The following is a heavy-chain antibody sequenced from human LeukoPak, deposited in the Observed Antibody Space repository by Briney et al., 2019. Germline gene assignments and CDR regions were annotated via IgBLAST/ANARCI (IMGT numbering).Heavy chain of an antibody. CDR2: MHYSGST. CDR3: ARLFVAFDY. J-gene: IGHJ4*02. Sequence: PSETLSLTCSVSGGSISSYYWSWIRQPPGKGLEWIGYMHYSGSTNHNPSLKSRVTISADTSKNQFSLKLTSVTAADTAVYYCARLFVAFDYWGQGTLVTVSS. D-gene: IGHD2-21*01. V-gene: IGHV4-59*08. CDR1: GGSISSYY.